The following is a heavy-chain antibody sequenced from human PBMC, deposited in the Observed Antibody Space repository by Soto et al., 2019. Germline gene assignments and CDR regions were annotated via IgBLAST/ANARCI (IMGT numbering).Heavy chain of an antibody. CDR2: IYYSGST. D-gene: IGHD6-13*01. J-gene: IGHJ5*02. Sequence: QVQLQESGPGLVKPSQTLSLTCTVSGGSISSGDYYWSWIRQPPGKGLEWIGNIYYSGSTYYNPSLKRRVTIPVDTSKNQCSLKLSSVTAADTAVYYCARERPDGSRLDPWGQGTLVTVSS. CDR1: GGSISSGDYY. V-gene: IGHV4-30-4*01. CDR3: ARERPDGSRLDP.